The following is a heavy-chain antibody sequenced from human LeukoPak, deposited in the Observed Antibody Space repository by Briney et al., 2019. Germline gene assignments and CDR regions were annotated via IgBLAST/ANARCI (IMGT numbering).Heavy chain of an antibody. J-gene: IGHJ4*02. D-gene: IGHD6-25*01. CDR2: ISGSGGST. CDR1: GFTFSSYA. V-gene: IGHV3-23*01. CDR3: AKVRWAATGYFDY. Sequence: GGSQRLSCAASGFTFSSYAMSWVRQAPGKGLEWVSAISGSGGSTYYADSVKGRFTISRDNSKNTLYLQMNSLRAEDTAVYHCAKVRWAATGYFDYWGQGTLVTVSS.